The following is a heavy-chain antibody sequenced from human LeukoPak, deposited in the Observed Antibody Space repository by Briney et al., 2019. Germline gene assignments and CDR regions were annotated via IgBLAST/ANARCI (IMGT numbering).Heavy chain of an antibody. CDR1: GFTFSSYA. V-gene: IGHV3-7*01. Sequence: PGGSLRLSCAASGFTFSSYAMHWLRQAPGKGLEWVANIKQDGSEKYYVDSVKGRFTISRDNAKNSLYLQMNSLRAEDTAVYYCATKGYSYAKGYWGQGTLVTVSS. CDR3: ATKGYSYAKGY. D-gene: IGHD5-18*01. J-gene: IGHJ4*02. CDR2: IKQDGSEK.